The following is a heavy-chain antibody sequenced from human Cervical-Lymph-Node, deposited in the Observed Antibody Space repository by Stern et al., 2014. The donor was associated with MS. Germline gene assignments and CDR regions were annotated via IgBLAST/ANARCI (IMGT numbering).Heavy chain of an antibody. CDR2: IYSSGST. CDR3: ARLDYYDSSAYPHLTRFDP. D-gene: IGHD3-22*01. CDR1: GGSIDRSVYF. V-gene: IGHV4-39*01. J-gene: IGHJ5*02. Sequence: QVQLVQSGPGLVKPSETLSLTCTVSGGSIDRSVYFWAWIRQPPGNGLEWIGSIYSSGSTFYNPSLKSRVTISVDMYNNQFSLRLSSATAADTAVYYCARLDYYDSSAYPHLTRFDPWGQGTLVTVSS.